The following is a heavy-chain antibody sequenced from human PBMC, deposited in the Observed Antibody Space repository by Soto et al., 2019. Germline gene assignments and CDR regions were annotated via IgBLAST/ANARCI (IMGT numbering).Heavy chain of an antibody. V-gene: IGHV3-23*01. CDR2: ISGSGGST. J-gene: IGHJ4*02. Sequence: GGSLRLSCAASGFTFSSYAMSWVRQAPGKGLEWVSAISGSGGSTYYADSVKGRFTISRDNSKNTLYLQMNSLRAEDTAVYYCAKVGGEIHYDILTGYFIDYWGQGTLVTVSS. CDR3: AKVGGEIHYDILTGYFIDY. CDR1: GFTFSSYA. D-gene: IGHD3-9*01.